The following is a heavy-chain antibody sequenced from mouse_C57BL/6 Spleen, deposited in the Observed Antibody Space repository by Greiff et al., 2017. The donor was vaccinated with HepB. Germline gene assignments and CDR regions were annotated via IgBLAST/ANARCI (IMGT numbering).Heavy chain of an antibody. Sequence: EVQLQESGPELVKPGASVKISCKASGYSFTDYNMNWVKQSNGKSLEWIGVINPNYGTTSYNQKFKGKATLTVDQSSSTAYMQLNSLTSEDSAVYYCASRDRYYGHWYFDVWGTGTTVTVSS. CDR3: ASRDRYYGHWYFDV. V-gene: IGHV1-39*01. CDR1: GYSFTDYN. J-gene: IGHJ1*03. CDR2: INPNYGTT. D-gene: IGHD2-3*01.